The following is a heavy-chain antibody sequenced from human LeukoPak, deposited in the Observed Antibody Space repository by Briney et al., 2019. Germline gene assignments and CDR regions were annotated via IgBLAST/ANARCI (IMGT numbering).Heavy chain of an antibody. CDR3: ARVGYLEY. CDR2: ISYDGSNK. J-gene: IGHJ4*02. CDR1: GLTFSSYA. D-gene: IGHD3-16*01. V-gene: IGHV3-30-3*01. Sequence: SGRSLRLSCAASGLTFSSYAMHWVRQAPGKGLEWVAVISYDGSNKYYADSVKGRFTISRDNSKNTLYLQMNSLRAEDTAVYYCARVGYLEYWGQGTLVTVSS.